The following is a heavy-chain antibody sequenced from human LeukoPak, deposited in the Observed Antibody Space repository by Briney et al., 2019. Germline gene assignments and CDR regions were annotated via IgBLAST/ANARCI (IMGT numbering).Heavy chain of an antibody. D-gene: IGHD1-26*01. CDR3: ARDQKVGATPYFGMDV. V-gene: IGHV1-69*04. Sequence: SVKVSCKASGGTLSSYAINWVRQAPGQGLEWMGRIIPMLGTVNYAQKFQGRVTIIADKFTSTAYMELSSLRSEDTAMYYCARDQKVGATPYFGMDVWGQGTTVTVSS. CDR1: GGTLSSYA. J-gene: IGHJ6*02. CDR2: IIPMLGTV.